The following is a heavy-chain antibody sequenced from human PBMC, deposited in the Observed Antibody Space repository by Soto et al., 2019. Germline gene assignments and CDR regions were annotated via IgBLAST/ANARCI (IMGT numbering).Heavy chain of an antibody. CDR2: IKQDGSGK. CDR3: ARRLKGAENCFDP. J-gene: IGHJ5*02. CDR1: GFTFSSYW. Sequence: PGGSLRLSCAASGFTFSSYWMSWVRQAPGKGLEWVANIKQDGSGKYYVDSVKGRFTISRDNAKNPLYLQMNSLRAEDTAVYYCARRLKGAENCFDPWGQGTLVTVSS. V-gene: IGHV3-7*01. D-gene: IGHD1-26*01.